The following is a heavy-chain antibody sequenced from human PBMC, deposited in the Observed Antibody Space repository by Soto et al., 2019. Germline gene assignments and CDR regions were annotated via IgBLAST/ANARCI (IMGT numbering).Heavy chain of an antibody. CDR1: GVVFTNYV. V-gene: IGHV3-30*03. D-gene: IGHD3-22*01. CDR3: ATYDRSGYYSRRFDY. CDR2: ISYDGTNK. Sequence: GGSLRLSCAASGVVFTNYVMHWVRQTPGKGLEGMAEISYDGTNKHYAESVRGGFTISRDNSKNTLYLQMKSLRDEDTAVYYCATYDRSGYYSRRFDYWGQGTLVTVSS. J-gene: IGHJ4*02.